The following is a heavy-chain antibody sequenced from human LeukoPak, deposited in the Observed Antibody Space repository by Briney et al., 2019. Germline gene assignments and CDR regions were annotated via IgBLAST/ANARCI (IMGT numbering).Heavy chain of an antibody. V-gene: IGHV1-8*01. CDR3: ARARAAAGIDFDY. CDR1: GDTFTSYD. CDR2: MNPNSGNT. D-gene: IGHD6-13*01. J-gene: IGHJ4*02. Sequence: ASVSVSCKASGDTFTSYDINWGRQAPGQGLEWMGWMNPNSGNTGYAQKFQGRVTITRNTSISTAYMEQSSLRSEATAVYYCARARAAAGIDFDYWGQGTLVTVSS.